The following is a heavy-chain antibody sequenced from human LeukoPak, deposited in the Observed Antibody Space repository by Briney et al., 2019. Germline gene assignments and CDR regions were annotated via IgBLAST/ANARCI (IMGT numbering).Heavy chain of an antibody. Sequence: GESLRLSCAASGFTFSSYSMNWVRQAPGKGLELVSSISSSSSYIHYADSVKGRFTISRDNAKNSLFLQMNSLRAEDTAVYYCARDRPSGCSRGSCYTPAAFQHWGQGTLFTVSS. CDR1: GFTFSSYS. V-gene: IGHV3-21*01. D-gene: IGHD2-15*01. CDR2: ISSSSSYI. CDR3: ARDRPSGCSRGSCYTPAAFQH. J-gene: IGHJ1*01.